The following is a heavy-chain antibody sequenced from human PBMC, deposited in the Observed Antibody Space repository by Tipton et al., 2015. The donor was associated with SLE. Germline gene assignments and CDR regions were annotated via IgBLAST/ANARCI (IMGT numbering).Heavy chain of an antibody. CDR1: GGSISSYY. V-gene: IGHV4-59*12. CDR3: ARDDDFWSGCFFDY. Sequence: TLSLTCTVSGGSISSYYWSWIRQPPGKGLEWIGYIYYSGSTNYNPSLKSRVTISVDTSKNQFSLKLSSVTAADTAVYYCARDDDFWSGCFFDYWGQGTLVTVSS. D-gene: IGHD3-3*01. CDR2: IYYSGST. J-gene: IGHJ4*02.